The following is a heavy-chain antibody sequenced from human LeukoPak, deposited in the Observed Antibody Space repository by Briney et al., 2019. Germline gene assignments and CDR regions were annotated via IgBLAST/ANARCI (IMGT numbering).Heavy chain of an antibody. CDR1: GYAFTGYY. J-gene: IGHJ4*02. CDR3: ARVIILRGYDFWSGYYMPFDY. V-gene: IGHV1-2*02. Sequence: GASVKVSCKASGYAFTGYYMHWVRQAPGQGLEWMGWINPNSGGTNYAQKFQGRVTMTRDTSISTAYMELSTLRSDDTAVYYCARVIILRGYDFWSGYYMPFDYWGQGTLVTVSS. D-gene: IGHD3-3*01. CDR2: INPNSGGT.